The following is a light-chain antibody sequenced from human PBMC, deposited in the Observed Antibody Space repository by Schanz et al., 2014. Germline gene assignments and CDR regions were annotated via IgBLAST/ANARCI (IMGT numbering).Light chain of an antibody. CDR1: QSISSY. CDR2: AAS. V-gene: IGKV1-6*01. Sequence: IQMTQSPSSLSASVGDRVTITCRASQSISSYLNWYQQKPGKAPKLLISAASNLQSGVPSRFSGSGFGTDFTLTISSLQPEDFATYYCLQDYDYPLTFGGGTKVEI. CDR3: LQDYDYPLT. J-gene: IGKJ4*01.